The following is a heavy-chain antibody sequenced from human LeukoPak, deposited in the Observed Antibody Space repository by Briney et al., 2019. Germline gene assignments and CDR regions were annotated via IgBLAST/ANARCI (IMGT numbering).Heavy chain of an antibody. CDR2: ISYDGSNE. J-gene: IGHJ4*02. D-gene: IGHD6-13*01. V-gene: IGHV3-30*18. CDR1: GFTFSSYG. CDR3: AKDSSSWYNSVYFDY. Sequence: GRSLRLSCAASGFTFSSYGMHWVRQAPGKGLEWVAVISYDGSNEYYADSVKGRFTISRDNSKNTLYLQMNSLRAEDTAVYYCAKDSSSWYNSVYFDYWGQGTLVTVSS.